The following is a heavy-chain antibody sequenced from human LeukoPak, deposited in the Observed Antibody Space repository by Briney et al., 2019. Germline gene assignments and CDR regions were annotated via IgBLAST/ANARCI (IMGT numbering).Heavy chain of an antibody. D-gene: IGHD3-3*01. CDR1: GGSFSGYY. J-gene: IGHJ5*02. V-gene: IGHV4-34*01. CDR2: INHSGST. Sequence: SETLSLTCAVYGGSFSGYYWSWIRQPPGKGLEWIGEINHSGSTNYNPSLKSRVTISVDTSKNQFSLKLSSVTAADTAVYYCARVGRRDFWSGSWFDPWGQGTLVTVFS. CDR3: ARVGRRDFWSGSWFDP.